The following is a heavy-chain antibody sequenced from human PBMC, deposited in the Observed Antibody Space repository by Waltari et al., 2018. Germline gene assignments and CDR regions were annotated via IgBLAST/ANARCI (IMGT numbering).Heavy chain of an antibody. CDR1: GFTFSSSG. V-gene: IGHV3-30*18. D-gene: IGHD1-26*01. J-gene: IGHJ4*02. CDR2: ISYDGSNK. CDR3: AKLCMGATRPPDY. Sequence: QVQLVESGGGVVQPGRSLRLSCAAYGFTFSSSGLHWVRQAPGKGLEWVAVISYDGSNKYYADSVKGRFTISRDNSKNTLYLQMNSLRAEDTAVYYCAKLCMGATRPPDYWGQGTLVTVSS.